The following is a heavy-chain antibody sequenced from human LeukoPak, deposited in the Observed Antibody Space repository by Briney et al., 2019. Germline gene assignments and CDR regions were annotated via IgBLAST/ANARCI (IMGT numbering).Heavy chain of an antibody. Sequence: SETLSLTCAVSGVAISRGGYAWNWIRQPPGKGLEWIAYIYHSGTTYYNPSLKSRATISVDTSKNQFSLKLSSVTAADTAVYYCARETYYDFWSGQNDDLDSWGQGTLVTVSS. CDR2: IYHSGTT. CDR1: GVAISRGGYA. D-gene: IGHD3-3*01. CDR3: ARETYYDFWSGQNDDLDS. J-gene: IGHJ4*02. V-gene: IGHV4-30-4*07.